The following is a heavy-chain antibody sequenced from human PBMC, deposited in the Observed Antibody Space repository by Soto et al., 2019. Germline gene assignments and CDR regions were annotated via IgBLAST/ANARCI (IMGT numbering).Heavy chain of an antibody. D-gene: IGHD3-3*01. CDR1: GFTFSSYG. CDR3: TKRRNVLRFLEWSSGMEV. Sequence: PGGSLRLSCAASGFTFSSYGMHWVRQAPGRGLEWVAFMSHDGSDKYYGDSGKGRFAISRDNSRNTVYLQMNSLRAEDTAVYYCTKRRNVLRFLEWSSGMEVWGQGTTVTVSS. V-gene: IGHV3-30*18. CDR2: MSHDGSDK. J-gene: IGHJ6*02.